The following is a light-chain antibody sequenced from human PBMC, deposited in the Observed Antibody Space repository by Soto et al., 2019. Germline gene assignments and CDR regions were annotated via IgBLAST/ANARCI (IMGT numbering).Light chain of an antibody. CDR3: QQYGSSVT. J-gene: IGKJ5*01. Sequence: EIVLTQSPGTLSLSPGERATLSCRASQSVSSSYLAWYQQKPGQAPRLLIYGASSRATGIPDRFSGSGSGTDFTLTISRLAHEDFAVYYCQQYGSSVTFGQGTRLEIK. V-gene: IGKV3-20*01. CDR2: GAS. CDR1: QSVSSSY.